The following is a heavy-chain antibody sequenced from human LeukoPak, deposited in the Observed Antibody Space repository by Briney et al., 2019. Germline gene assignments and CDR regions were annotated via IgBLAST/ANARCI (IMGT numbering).Heavy chain of an antibody. D-gene: IGHD5-18*01. V-gene: IGHV1-24*01. CDR2: FDPEDGET. CDR1: GYTLTELS. CDR3: ATDLRGYSYGFDAFDI. Sequence: ASVKVSCKVSGYTLTELSMHWVRQAPGKGLEWMGGFDPEDGETIYAQEFQGRVTMTEDTSADTAYMELSSLRSEDTAVYYCATDLRGYSYGFDAFDIWGQGTMVTVSS. J-gene: IGHJ3*02.